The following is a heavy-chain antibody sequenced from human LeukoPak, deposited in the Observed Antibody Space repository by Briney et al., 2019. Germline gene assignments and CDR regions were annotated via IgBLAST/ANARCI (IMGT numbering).Heavy chain of an antibody. CDR1: GGSISSYY. V-gene: IGHV4-4*07. J-gene: IGHJ4*02. D-gene: IGHD2-2*01. CDR3: ARLSPPNCSSTSCQAPFDY. Sequence: SETLSPTCTVSGGSISSYYWSWIRLPAGKGLEWIGRISTSGRTNYNPSLKSRVNMSLDTSKNQFSLKLSSVTAADTAVYYCARLSPPNCSSTSCQAPFDYWGQGTLVTVSS. CDR2: ISTSGRT.